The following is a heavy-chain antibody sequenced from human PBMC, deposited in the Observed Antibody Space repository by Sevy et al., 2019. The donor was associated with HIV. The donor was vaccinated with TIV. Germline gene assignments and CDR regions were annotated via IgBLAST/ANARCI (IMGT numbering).Heavy chain of an antibody. D-gene: IGHD2-2*01. V-gene: IGHV3-7*03. Sequence: GGSLRLSCAASGFTFSTYWMSWVRQAPGKGLEWVANIKKDGSEKYYVDSMKGRFTISRDNAKSSLYLQMKSLRAEDTVVYYCARDCSSTSCLWGLDVWGQGTTVTVSS. CDR2: IKKDGSEK. CDR1: GFTFSTYW. J-gene: IGHJ6*02. CDR3: ARDCSSTSCLWGLDV.